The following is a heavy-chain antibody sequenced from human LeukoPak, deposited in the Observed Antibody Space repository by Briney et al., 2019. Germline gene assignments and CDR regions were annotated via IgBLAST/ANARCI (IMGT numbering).Heavy chain of an antibody. CDR2: ISSSSRYI. V-gene: IGHV3-21*01. J-gene: IGHJ4*02. CDR3: ARLPAYYYESSGYSEHDY. CDR1: GFTFSSYG. Sequence: PGGSLRLSCAASGFTFSSYGMHWVRQAPGKGMEWVSSISSSSRYIYYADPVKGRFTTSRDNAKNSLFLQMNSLRAEDTAVYYCARLPAYYYESSGYSEHDYWGQGTLVTVSS. D-gene: IGHD3-22*01.